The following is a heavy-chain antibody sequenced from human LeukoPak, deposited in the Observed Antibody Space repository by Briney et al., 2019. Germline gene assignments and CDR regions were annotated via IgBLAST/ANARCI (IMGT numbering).Heavy chain of an antibody. V-gene: IGHV3-23*01. CDR3: AKCISSSWRLAPEYFQH. CDR2: ISGSGGST. CDR1: GFSLSSNG. J-gene: IGHJ1*01. D-gene: IGHD6-13*01. Sequence: DPGRCLRPSCAPAGFSLSSNGISSVSQAPGNWLGLVLAISGSGGSTYYGDSVKGSFTISRDNSKTTLSLKMNSLRAEDTAVYYCAKCISSSWRLAPEYFQHWGQGTLVTVSS.